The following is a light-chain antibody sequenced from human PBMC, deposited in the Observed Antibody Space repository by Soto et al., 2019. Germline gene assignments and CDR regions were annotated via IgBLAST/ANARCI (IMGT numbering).Light chain of an antibody. CDR3: SSYTTSSTL. J-gene: IGLJ2*01. Sequence: QSVLTQPASVSGSPGQSITICCTGTSSDVGGYNYVSWYQQHPGKAPKLMIYEVSNRPSGVSNRFSGSKSGNTASLTISGLQAEDEADYYCSSYTTSSTLFGGGTKVTVL. CDR2: EVS. V-gene: IGLV2-14*01. CDR1: SSDVGGYNY.